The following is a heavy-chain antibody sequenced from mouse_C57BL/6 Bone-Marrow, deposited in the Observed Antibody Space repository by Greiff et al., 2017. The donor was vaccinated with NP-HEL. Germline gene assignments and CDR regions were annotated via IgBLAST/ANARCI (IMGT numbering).Heavy chain of an antibody. Sequence: LVESGPELVKPGASVKISCKASGYAFSSSWMNWVKQRPGKGLEWIGRIYPGDGDTNYNGKFKGKATLTADKSSSTAYMQLSSLTSEDSAVYFCARWRTPWFAYWGQGTLVTVSA. CDR3: ARWRTPWFAY. J-gene: IGHJ3*01. V-gene: IGHV1-82*01. CDR2: IYPGDGDT. CDR1: GYAFSSSW.